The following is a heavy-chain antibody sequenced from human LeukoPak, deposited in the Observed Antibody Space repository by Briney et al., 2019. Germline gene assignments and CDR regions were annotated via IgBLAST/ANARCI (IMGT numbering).Heavy chain of an antibody. CDR2: IYYTGNT. V-gene: IGHV4-59*08. CDR1: GDSISNNY. D-gene: IGHD6-13*01. CDR3: AKHYKQQLVNWFGP. J-gene: IGHJ5*02. Sequence: SETLSLTCSVSGDSISNNYWSWIRQPPGKGLEWIGYIYYTGNTNYNPSLRSRLTISVDTSKNQFSLKLSSVTAADTAVYYCAKHYKQQLVNWFGPWGQGTLVTVSS.